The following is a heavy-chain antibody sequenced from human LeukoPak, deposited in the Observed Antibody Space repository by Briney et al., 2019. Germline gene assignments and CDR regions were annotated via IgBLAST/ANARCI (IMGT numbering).Heavy chain of an antibody. CDR1: GYTFTSYG. D-gene: IGHD3-9*01. V-gene: IGHV1-18*01. Sequence: GASVKVSCKASGYTFTSYGISWVRQAPGQGLEWMGWISAYNGNTNYAQKLQGRVTMTTDTSTSTAYMELRSLRSDDTAVYYCARDQLTYYDILTGLPADYYYYGMDVWGQGTTVTVSS. J-gene: IGHJ6*02. CDR2: ISAYNGNT. CDR3: ARDQLTYYDILTGLPADYYYYGMDV.